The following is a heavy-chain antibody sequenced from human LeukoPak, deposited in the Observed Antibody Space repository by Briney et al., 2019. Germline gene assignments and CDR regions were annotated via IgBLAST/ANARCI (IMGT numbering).Heavy chain of an antibody. J-gene: IGHJ4*02. CDR3: ARGGYNYGVDY. D-gene: IGHD5-18*01. V-gene: IGHV4-30-2*01. CDR1: GGSISSGGYC. Sequence: SQTLSLTCAVSGGSISSGGYCWSWIRQPPGKGLEWIGYIYHSGSTYYNPSLKSRVTISVDRSKNQFSLKLSSVTAADTAVYYCARGGYNYGVDYWGQGTLVTVSS. CDR2: IYHSGST.